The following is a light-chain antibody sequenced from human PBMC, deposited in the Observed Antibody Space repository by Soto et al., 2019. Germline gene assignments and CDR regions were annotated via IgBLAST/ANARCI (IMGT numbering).Light chain of an antibody. V-gene: IGKV1-5*01. CDR1: QGVSSW. Sequence: DIEMTQSPSTLSLSLGDRATLSCRASQGVSSWLAWYQQKPGKAPRLLIYTASTLAIGVPTRFIGSGSGTDFTLTISSLQPDDSATYYCQQYNSAPFTFGQGTKLDIK. J-gene: IGKJ2*01. CDR2: TAS. CDR3: QQYNSAPFT.